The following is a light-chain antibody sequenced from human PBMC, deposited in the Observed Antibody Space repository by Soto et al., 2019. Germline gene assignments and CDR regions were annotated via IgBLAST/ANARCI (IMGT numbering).Light chain of an antibody. J-gene: IGLJ2*01. CDR1: SSNIGAGYD. CDR3: SSYAGSNNFPRVV. Sequence: QSVLTQPPSVSGAPGQTITISCTGSSSNIGAGYDVHWYQQLPGRAPKLLIYGNNNRPSGVPDRFSGSKSGTSVSLAITGLRGEDEADYYCSSYAGSNNFPRVVFGGGTKLTVL. V-gene: IGLV1-40*01. CDR2: GNN.